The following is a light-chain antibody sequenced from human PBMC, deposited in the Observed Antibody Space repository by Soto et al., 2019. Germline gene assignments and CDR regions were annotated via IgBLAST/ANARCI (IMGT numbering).Light chain of an antibody. CDR3: ASYTSSSTSVI. Sequence: QSVLTQPASVSGSPGQSITISRTGTSSDVGGYKYVSWYQQHPDKAPKLIIFEVSNRPSGISSRFSGSKSGNTASLTISGLQAEDEADYYCASYTSSSTSVIFGRGTKVTVL. V-gene: IGLV2-14*01. J-gene: IGLJ2*01. CDR1: SSDVGGYKY. CDR2: EVS.